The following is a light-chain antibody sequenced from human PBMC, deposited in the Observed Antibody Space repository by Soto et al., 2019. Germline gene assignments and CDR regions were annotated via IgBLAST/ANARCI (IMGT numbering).Light chain of an antibody. CDR2: EVS. CDR3: SSYTGSSTSYG. V-gene: IGLV2-14*01. Sequence: QSVLTQPASVSGSPGQSITISCSGTSSDVGSYDHVAWYQQFPGKTPKLMIYEVSNRPSGVSSRFSGSKSGNTASLTISGLQAEDEADYYCSSYTGSSTSYGCGSGTKV. J-gene: IGLJ1*01. CDR1: SSDVGSYDH.